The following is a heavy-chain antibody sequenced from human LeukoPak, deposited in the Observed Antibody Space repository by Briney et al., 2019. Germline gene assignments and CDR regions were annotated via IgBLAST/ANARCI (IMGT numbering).Heavy chain of an antibody. D-gene: IGHD6-13*01. J-gene: IGHJ4*02. Sequence: PGGSLRLSCAASGFTFSSYWMSWVRQAPGKGLEWVANIKQDGSEKYYVDSVKGRFTISRDNAKNSLYLQMNSLRGEDTAVHYCARDPPRTTIAAACVDYWGQGTLVTVSS. CDR2: IKQDGSEK. V-gene: IGHV3-7*03. CDR1: GFTFSSYW. CDR3: ARDPPRTTIAAACVDY.